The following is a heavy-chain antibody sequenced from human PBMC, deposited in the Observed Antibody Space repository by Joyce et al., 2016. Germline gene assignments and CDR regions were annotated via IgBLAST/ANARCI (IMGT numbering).Heavy chain of an antibody. Sequence: DVHLVESGGGLVQPGGSLRLSCAGSGFPFGSYWIHWVRQTPEKGLVLVSRITADGRNTGFADSVKGRFTISRDNAKNTVFLQMNNLRAEDTAVYYCARDGGLSTPLDLWGRGTLVTVSS. V-gene: IGHV3-74*01. CDR1: GFPFGSYW. D-gene: IGHD3-16*01. CDR2: ITADGRNT. CDR3: ARDGGLSTPLDL. J-gene: IGHJ2*01.